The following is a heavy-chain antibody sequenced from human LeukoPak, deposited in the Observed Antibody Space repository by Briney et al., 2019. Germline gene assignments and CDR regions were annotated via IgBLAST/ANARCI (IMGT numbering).Heavy chain of an antibody. D-gene: IGHD2-21*01. CDR2: IWEDGSVN. CDR1: GFTFSSYG. V-gene: IGHV3-33*01. J-gene: IGHJ4*02. CDR3: ARVRKPTKNSGYYLDY. Sequence: GGSLRLSCAVSGFTFSSYGVHWVRQAPGKGPEWVAVIWEDGSVNYYPDSVKGRFTISRDKSRNTLYLQMHSLRAEDTAVYYCARVRKPTKNSGYYLDYWGQGTLVTVSS.